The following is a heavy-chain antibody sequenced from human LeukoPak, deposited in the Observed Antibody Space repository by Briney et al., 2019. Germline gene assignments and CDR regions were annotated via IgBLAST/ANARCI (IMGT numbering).Heavy chain of an antibody. CDR3: ARSGRGGAFDL. D-gene: IGHD1-26*01. J-gene: IGHJ4*02. CDR2: IYRDGGRT. V-gene: IGHV3-74*01. CDR1: GFTLSSEW. Sequence: GGSLRLSCAGSGFTLSSEWMHWVRQGPGKGLVWISRIYRDGGRTNYADSVKGRFTISGDTAKNTLFLQMNSLRAEDTAVYFCARSGRGGAFDLWGQGTLVTVSS.